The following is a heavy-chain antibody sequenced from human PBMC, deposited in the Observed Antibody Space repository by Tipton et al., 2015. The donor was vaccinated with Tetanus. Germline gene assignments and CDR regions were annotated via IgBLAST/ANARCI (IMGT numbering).Heavy chain of an antibody. D-gene: IGHD2-21*01. J-gene: IGHJ4*02. CDR3: APSLQIYCGGECYSSN. CDR1: GYTFTGYY. CDR2: INPNSGGT. V-gene: IGHV1-2*02. Sequence: QSGPEVKKPGASVKVSCKASGYTFTGYYMHWVRQAPGQGLEWMGWINPNSGGTNYAQKLQGRVTMTRGTSISTAYMELSRLRSDDTAVYYCAPSLQIYCGGECYSSNWGQGTLVTVSS.